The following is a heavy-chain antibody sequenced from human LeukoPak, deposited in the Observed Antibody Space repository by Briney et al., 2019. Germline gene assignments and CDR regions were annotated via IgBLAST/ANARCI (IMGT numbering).Heavy chain of an antibody. Sequence: GGSLRLSCAASGFTFSSYAMHWVRQAPGKGLEYVSAISSNGGSTYYANSVKGRFTISRDNSKNTLYLQMGSLRAEDMAVYYCASGFLEWLLSYWGQGTLVTVSS. CDR2: ISSNGGST. D-gene: IGHD3-3*01. CDR1: GFTFSSYA. J-gene: IGHJ4*02. V-gene: IGHV3-64*01. CDR3: ASGFLEWLLSY.